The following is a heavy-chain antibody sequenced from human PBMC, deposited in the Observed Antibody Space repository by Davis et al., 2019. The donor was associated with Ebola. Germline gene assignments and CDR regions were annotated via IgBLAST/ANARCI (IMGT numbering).Heavy chain of an antibody. CDR2: IYYSGST. CDR1: GDSISSSSFY. D-gene: IGHD5-24*01. Sequence: SETLSLTCTVSGDSISSSSFYWGWIRQPPGKGLEWIGSIYYSGSTYYNPSLKSRVTISVDTSKNQFSLKLSSVTAADTAVYYCARLLRRGGDGYSYFDYWGQGTLVTVSS. CDR3: ARLLRRGGDGYSYFDY. J-gene: IGHJ4*02. V-gene: IGHV4-39*01.